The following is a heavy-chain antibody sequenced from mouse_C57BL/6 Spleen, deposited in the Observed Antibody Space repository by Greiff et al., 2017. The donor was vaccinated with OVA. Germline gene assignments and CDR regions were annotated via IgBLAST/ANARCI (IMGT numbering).Heavy chain of an antibody. CDR2: IRNKANGYTT. CDR3: ARPRGYYAMDY. CDR1: GFTFTDYY. V-gene: IGHV7-3*01. J-gene: IGHJ4*01. Sequence: EVKLVESGGGLVQPGGSLSLSCAASGFTFTDYYMSWVRQPPGKALEWLGFIRNKANGYTTEYSASVKGRFTISRDNSQSILYLQMNALRAEDSATYYCARPRGYYAMDYWGQGTSVTVSS.